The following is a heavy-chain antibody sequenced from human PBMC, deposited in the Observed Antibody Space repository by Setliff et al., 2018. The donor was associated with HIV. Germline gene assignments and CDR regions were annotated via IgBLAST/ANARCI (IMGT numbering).Heavy chain of an antibody. J-gene: IGHJ4*02. CDR2: IYYSGST. Sequence: PSETLSLTCTVSGGSISSFYWTWIRQPSGKGLEWIGYIYYSGSTNYNPSLKSRLTISVDTSKNQVSLKLSSVTAADTAVYYCARAGSYGWDYWGQGTLVTVSS. CDR1: GGSISSFY. CDR3: ARAGSYGWDY. V-gene: IGHV4-59*01. D-gene: IGHD5-18*01.